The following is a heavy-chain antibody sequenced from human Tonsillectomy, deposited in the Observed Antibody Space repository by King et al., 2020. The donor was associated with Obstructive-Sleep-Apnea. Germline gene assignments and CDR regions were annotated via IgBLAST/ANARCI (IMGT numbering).Heavy chain of an antibody. J-gene: IGHJ4*02. CDR2: INHSGST. CDR3: ARLGCPMVRGVNSDY. V-gene: IGHV4-34*01. D-gene: IGHD3-10*01. Sequence: VQLQQWGAGLLKPSETLSLTCAVYGVSFSGYYWSWLRQPPGKGLEWIGEINHSGSTNYNPSLKSRVTISVDTSENQFSLKLSSVTAADAAVYYCARLGCPMVRGVNSDYWGQGTLVTVSS. CDR1: GVSFSGYY.